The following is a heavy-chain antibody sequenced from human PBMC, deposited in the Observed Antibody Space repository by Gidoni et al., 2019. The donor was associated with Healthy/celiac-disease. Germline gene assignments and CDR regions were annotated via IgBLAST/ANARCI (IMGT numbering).Heavy chain of an antibody. CDR1: GFTFSSYA. D-gene: IGHD3-22*01. J-gene: IGHJ4*02. Sequence: QVQLVESGGGVVQPGRSLRPSCAAPGFTFSSYAMHWVRQAPGKGLEWVAVISYDGSNKYYADSVKGRFTISRDNSKNTLYLQMNSLRAEDTAVYYCARAGDSSGYYIYYFDYWGQGTLVTVSS. V-gene: IGHV3-30-3*01. CDR2: ISYDGSNK. CDR3: ARAGDSSGYYIYYFDY.